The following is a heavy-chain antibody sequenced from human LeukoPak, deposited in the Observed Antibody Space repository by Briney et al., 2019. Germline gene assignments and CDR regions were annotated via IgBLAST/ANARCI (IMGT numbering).Heavy chain of an antibody. V-gene: IGHV3-73*01. CDR3: TRLEGGATANDY. D-gene: IGHD1-26*01. J-gene: IGHJ4*02. CDR2: IRSKAISYAT. Sequence: GGSLKLSCAASGFSFSGSAVHWVRQASGKGLEWVGRIRSKAISYATAYAASVKGRFTISRDDSENTAYLQMNSLKTEDTAVYYCTRLEGGATANDYWGQGTLVTVSS. CDR1: GFSFSGSA.